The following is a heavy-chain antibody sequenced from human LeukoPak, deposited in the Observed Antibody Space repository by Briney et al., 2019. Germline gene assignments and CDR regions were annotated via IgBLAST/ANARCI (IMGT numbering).Heavy chain of an antibody. CDR3: AREGEIQLWLRTFDY. J-gene: IGHJ4*02. V-gene: IGHV4-4*07. D-gene: IGHD5-18*01. Sequence: SETLSLTCTVSGGSISSYYWSWIRQPAGKGLEWIGRIYTSGSTNYNPSLKSRVTMSVDTSKNQFSLKLSSVTAADTAVYYCAREGEIQLWLRTFDYWGQGTLVTVSS. CDR1: GGSISSYY. CDR2: IYTSGST.